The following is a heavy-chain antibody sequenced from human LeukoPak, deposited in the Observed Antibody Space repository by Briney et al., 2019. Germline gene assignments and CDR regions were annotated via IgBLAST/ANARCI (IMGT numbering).Heavy chain of an antibody. J-gene: IGHJ4*02. CDR2: IIPIFGTA. D-gene: IGHD3-10*01. V-gene: IGHV1-69*13. Sequence: ASVKVSCKASGGTFSSYAISWVRQAPGQGLEWRGGIIPIFGTANYAQKFQGRVTITADESTSTAYMELSSLRSEDTAVYYCARGLTYYYGSGSSSFDYWGQGTLVTVSS. CDR3: ARGLTYYYGSGSSSFDY. CDR1: GGTFSSYA.